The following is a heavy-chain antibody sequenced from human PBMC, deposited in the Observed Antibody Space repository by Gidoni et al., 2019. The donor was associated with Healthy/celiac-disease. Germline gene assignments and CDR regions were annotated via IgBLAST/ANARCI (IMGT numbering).Heavy chain of an antibody. CDR1: GGSIISYY. J-gene: IGHJ4*02. D-gene: IGHD3-10*02. V-gene: IGHV4-59*01. CDR3: ARAPRVRYGYDY. Sequence: QVQLQESGPGLVKPSETLSLTCTVSGGSIISYYWSWIRQPPGKGLEWIVYIYYSGSTNYNPSLKSRVTIAVDTSKNQFSLKLSSVTAADTAVYYCARAPRVRYGYDYWGQGTLVTVSS. CDR2: IYYSGST.